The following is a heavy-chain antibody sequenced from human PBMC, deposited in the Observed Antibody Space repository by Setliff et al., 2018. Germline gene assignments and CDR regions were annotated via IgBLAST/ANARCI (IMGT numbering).Heavy chain of an antibody. D-gene: IGHD1-26*01. CDR2: IYITGNP. CDR1: GASIRHTSYF. Sequence: SETLSLTCTVSGASIRHTSYFWTWVRQPAGKGLEWIGHIYITGNPGVNPSLESRVTISVGPSKNQFSLRVTSVTAADTAVYYCARTLPTYCRDGPCKVGALDSWGQGTMVTVSS. V-gene: IGHV4-61*10. CDR3: ARTLPTYCRDGPCKVGALDS. J-gene: IGHJ3*02.